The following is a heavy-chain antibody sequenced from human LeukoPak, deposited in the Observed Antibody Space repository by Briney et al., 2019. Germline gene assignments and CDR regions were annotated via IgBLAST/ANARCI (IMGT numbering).Heavy chain of an antibody. CDR1: GFSFSSYG. CDR2: ITSSSSYI. V-gene: IGHV3-21*01. J-gene: IGHJ4*02. D-gene: IGHD4-11*01. CDR3: VRLYDDYTNGHFDS. Sequence: GGTLRLSCAASGFSFSSYGISWVRQAPGKGLEWVSSITSSSSYIYYADSVKGRFTISRHNAKNSLYLQLNSLRAEDTAVYYCVRLYDDYTNGHFDSWGQGTLVTVSS.